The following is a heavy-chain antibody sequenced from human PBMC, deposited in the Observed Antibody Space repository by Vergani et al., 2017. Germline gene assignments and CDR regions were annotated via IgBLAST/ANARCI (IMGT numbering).Heavy chain of an antibody. CDR1: GFTFSSYA. V-gene: IGHV3-23*01. CDR3: ARAGITMVRGVNGYGMDV. D-gene: IGHD3-10*01. Sequence: EVQLLESGGGLVQSGGSLRLSCAASGFTFSSYAMGWVRQAPGKGLEWVSVLSGSGSSTYYADSVRGRFTISRDNSKNSLYLQMNSLRAEDTAVYYCARAGITMVRGVNGYGMDVWGQGTTVTVSS. J-gene: IGHJ6*02. CDR2: LSGSGSST.